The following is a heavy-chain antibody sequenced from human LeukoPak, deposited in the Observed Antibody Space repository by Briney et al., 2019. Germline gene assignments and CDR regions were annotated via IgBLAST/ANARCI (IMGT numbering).Heavy chain of an antibody. CDR1: GYTFTGYY. D-gene: IGHD6-13*01. CDR3: ARDRGSSWYDWFDP. V-gene: IGHV1-2*02. CDR2: INPNSGGT. Sequence: ASVKVSCKASGYTFTGYYMHWVRQAPGQGFEWMGWINPNSGGTNYAQKFQGRVTMTRDTSISTAYMELGRLRSDDTAVYYCARDRGSSWYDWFDPWGQGTLVTVSS. J-gene: IGHJ5*02.